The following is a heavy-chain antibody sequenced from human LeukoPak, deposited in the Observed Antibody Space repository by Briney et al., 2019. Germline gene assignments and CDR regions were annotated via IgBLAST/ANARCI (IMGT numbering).Heavy chain of an antibody. CDR3: AAVIWSGYYYFDF. J-gene: IGHJ4*02. Sequence: PSETLSLTCTVSGGSISSYYWSWIRQPPGKGLEWIGYIYYSGSTNYNPSLKSRVTISVDTSKNQFSLKLSSVTAADTAVYYCAAVIWSGYYYFDFWGQGTLVTVSS. D-gene: IGHD3-3*01. CDR1: GGSISSYY. CDR2: IYYSGST. V-gene: IGHV4-59*08.